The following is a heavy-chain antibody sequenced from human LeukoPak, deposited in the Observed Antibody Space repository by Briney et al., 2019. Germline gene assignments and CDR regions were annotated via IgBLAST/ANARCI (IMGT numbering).Heavy chain of an antibody. D-gene: IGHD1/OR15-1a*01. CDR1: GFTITTNY. J-gene: IGHJ6*02. V-gene: IGHV3-53*01. CDR3: AREAVMPVAPVKVGTSDRPLYEYYGLDV. CDR2: IYGDDET. Sequence: GGSLRLSCAASGFTITTNYMNWVRQAPGKGLEWVSVIYGDDETNYADSVKGRFTISRDNSKNTLYLQMNSLRADDTAVYYCAREAVMPVAPVKVGTSDRPLYEYYGLDVWGQGTTVTVS.